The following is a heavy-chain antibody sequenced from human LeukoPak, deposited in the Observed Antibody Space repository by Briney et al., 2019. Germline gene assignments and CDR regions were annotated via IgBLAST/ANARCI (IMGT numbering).Heavy chain of an antibody. CDR3: ATSYDSSGCD. J-gene: IGHJ4*02. D-gene: IGHD3-22*01. CDR2: IKQDGSLQ. V-gene: IGHV3-7*01. CDR1: GFTSSSFW. Sequence: PGGSLRLSCTASGFTSSSFWMAWVRQAPGKGLEWVANIKQDGSLQHYGDSVKGRFTISRDNAKNSLYLQMNNLRAEDTALYYCATSYDSSGCDWGQGTLVTVSS.